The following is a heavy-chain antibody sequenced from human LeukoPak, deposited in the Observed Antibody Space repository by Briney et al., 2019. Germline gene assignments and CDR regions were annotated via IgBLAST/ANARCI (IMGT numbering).Heavy chain of an antibody. D-gene: IGHD2-15*01. CDR3: ANDLFIARGYYYYIDV. CDR1: GFSLDDYA. V-gene: IGHV3-43*02. CDR2: ISEDGGRT. Sequence: PWGSLRLSRAASGFSLDDYAMYWGRQAPGKGLEWVSLISEDGGRTYYADSGKGRFTVSRDNSKNTLYLQINSLGTEDTALYYCANDLFIARGYYYYIDVWGQGTPVTVSS. J-gene: IGHJ6*03.